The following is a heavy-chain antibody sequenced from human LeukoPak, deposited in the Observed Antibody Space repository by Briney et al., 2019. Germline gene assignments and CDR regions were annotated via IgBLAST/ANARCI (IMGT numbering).Heavy chain of an antibody. CDR2: IYPGDSDT. Sequence: GESLKISCKGSGYSFTSYWIGWVRQMPGKGLEWMGIIYPGDSDTRYSPSFQGQATISAVKSISTAYLQWSSLKASDTAMYYCARQTTVTTRYWYFDLWGRGTLVTVSS. D-gene: IGHD4-17*01. CDR3: ARQTTVTTRYWYFDL. V-gene: IGHV5-51*01. CDR1: GYSFTSYW. J-gene: IGHJ2*01.